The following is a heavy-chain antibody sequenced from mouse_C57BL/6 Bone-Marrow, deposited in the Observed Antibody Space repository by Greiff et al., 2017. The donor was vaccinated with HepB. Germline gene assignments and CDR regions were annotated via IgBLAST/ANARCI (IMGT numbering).Heavy chain of an antibody. CDR2: IDPSDSYT. Sequence: QVQLQQPGAELVMPGASVKLSCKASGYTFTSYWMHWVKQRPAQGLEWIGEIDPSDSYTNYNQKFKGKSTLTVDKSSSTAYMQLSSLTSEDSAVYYGARGNWDGWFAYWGQGTLVTVSA. CDR3: ARGNWDGWFAY. CDR1: GYTFTSYW. D-gene: IGHD4-1*01. J-gene: IGHJ3*01. V-gene: IGHV1-69*01.